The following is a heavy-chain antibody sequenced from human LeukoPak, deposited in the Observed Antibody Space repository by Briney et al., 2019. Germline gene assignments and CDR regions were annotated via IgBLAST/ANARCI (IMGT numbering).Heavy chain of an antibody. CDR2: IYSDNT. V-gene: IGHV3-53*01. Sequence: PGGSLRLSCTVSGFTVSSNSMSWVRQAPGKGLEWVSFIYSDNTHYSDSVKGRFTISRDNSKNTLYLQMYSLKIDDTAVYYCARGRGYSGTYFDYWGQGTLVTVSS. D-gene: IGHD1-26*01. CDR3: ARGRGYSGTYFDY. J-gene: IGHJ4*02. CDR1: GFTVSSNS.